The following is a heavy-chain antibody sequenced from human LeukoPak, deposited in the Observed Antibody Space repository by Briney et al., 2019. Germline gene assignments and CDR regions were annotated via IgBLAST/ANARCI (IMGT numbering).Heavy chain of an antibody. CDR1: EFPFSIYW. J-gene: IGHJ3*02. CDR2: IKQDGIEE. V-gene: IGHV3-7*01. CDR3: ARGRSGSGNYYNAAFDI. D-gene: IGHD3-10*01. Sequence: GGSLRLSCAASEFPFSIYWMSWVRQAPGKGLEWVASIKQDGIEEYYVDSVKGRCTISRDNAKNSLYLQMNSLRAEDTAVYYCARGRSGSGNYYNAAFDIWGQGTMVTVSS.